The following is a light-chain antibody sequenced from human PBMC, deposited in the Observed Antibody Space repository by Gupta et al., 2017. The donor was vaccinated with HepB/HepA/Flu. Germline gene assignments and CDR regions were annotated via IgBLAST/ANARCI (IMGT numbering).Light chain of an antibody. CDR2: AAS. Sequence: EIVLTQSPGTLSLSPGERVTLSCRASQSVNSNYLAWYQQQPGQAPSLLIYAASSRATGIPDRFSGSGCGTDFTLTISRREPEDFAVYYCQQNGDSRPITFGHGTKVDIK. J-gene: IGKJ3*01. CDR1: QSVNSNY. V-gene: IGKV3-20*01. CDR3: QQNGDSRPIT.